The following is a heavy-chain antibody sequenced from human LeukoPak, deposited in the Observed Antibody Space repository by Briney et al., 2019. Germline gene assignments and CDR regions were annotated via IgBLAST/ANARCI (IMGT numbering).Heavy chain of an antibody. CDR3: ASSSRAGWLLYHYAFDY. Sequence: ASVKVSCKASGYTFTSYYMHWVRQAPGQGLEWMGIINPSGGSTSHAQKFQGRVTMTRDTSTGTVYMELSSLRSEDTAVYYCASSSRAGWLLYHYAFDYWGQGTLVTVSS. V-gene: IGHV1-46*01. CDR1: GYTFTSYY. J-gene: IGHJ4*02. CDR2: INPSGGST. D-gene: IGHD3-3*01.